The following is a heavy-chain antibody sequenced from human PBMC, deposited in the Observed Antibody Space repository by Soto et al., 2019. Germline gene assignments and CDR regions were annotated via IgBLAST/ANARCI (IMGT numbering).Heavy chain of an antibody. CDR3: ATSVNSAMAFDY. CDR2: INPNGGIT. D-gene: IGHD5-18*01. V-gene: IGHV1-46*01. J-gene: IGHJ4*02. Sequence: ASVKVSCKASGYTFTHYYIHWVRQAPGQGLEWMGTINPNGGITTYAQKFRAGFSMTRDTSTSTVYLELSSLRSEDWAVYYCATSVNSAMAFDYWGQGTLVTVSS. CDR1: GYTFTHYY.